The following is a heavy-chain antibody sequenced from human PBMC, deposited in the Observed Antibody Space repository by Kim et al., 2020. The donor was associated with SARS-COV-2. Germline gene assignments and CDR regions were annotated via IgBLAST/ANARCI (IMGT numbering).Heavy chain of an antibody. CDR1: GFTFSSYW. D-gene: IGHD2-15*01. CDR3: ARGQYTVVTLTAYDY. Sequence: GGSLRLSCAASGFTFSSYWMHWVRQAPGKGLVWVSRINSDGSSTSYADSVKGRFTISRDNAKNTLYLQMNSLRAEDTAVYYCARGQYTVVTLTAYDYWAREPWSPSPQ. V-gene: IGHV3-74*01. J-gene: IGHJ4*02. CDR2: INSDGSST.